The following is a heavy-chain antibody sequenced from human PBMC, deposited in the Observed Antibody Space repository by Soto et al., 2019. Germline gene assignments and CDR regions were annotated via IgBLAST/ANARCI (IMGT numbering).Heavy chain of an antibody. CDR2: SSDGGRPI. CDR3: ARDLDWAFDG. D-gene: IGHD3-9*01. V-gene: IGHV3-48*02. J-gene: IGHJ4*02. CDR1: GFTFSSFS. Sequence: EVHLVESGGGLVQPGGSLRLSCAASGFTFSSFSMNWVRQAPGRGLEWISFSSDGGRPISYADSVKGRFTISRDNAKNPLYLQMDSLRDEDTAVYYCARDLDWAFDGWGQGTLVTVSS.